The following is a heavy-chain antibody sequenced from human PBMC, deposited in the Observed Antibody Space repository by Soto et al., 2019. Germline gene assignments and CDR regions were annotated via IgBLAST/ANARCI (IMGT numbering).Heavy chain of an antibody. Sequence: QVQLVQSGDEVKKPGASVKVSCKASGYIFVNYGIAWVRQAPVQGLEWMGWISPYTGNTHSASKVQGRLTMTTDTSTSTAYMDLGRLTSDDTAVYYCVMVDNYVTPTPQDVWGQGTTVTVSS. J-gene: IGHJ6*02. CDR2: ISPYTGNT. D-gene: IGHD3-16*01. V-gene: IGHV1-18*01. CDR1: GYIFVNYG. CDR3: VMVDNYVTPTPQDV.